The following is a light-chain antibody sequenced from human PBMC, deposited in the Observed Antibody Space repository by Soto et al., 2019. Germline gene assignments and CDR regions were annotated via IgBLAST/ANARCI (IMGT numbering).Light chain of an antibody. CDR2: DIT. J-gene: IGLJ1*01. V-gene: IGLV2-14*03. CDR1: STDLGSYKY. CDR3: SSYTTTYTPYV. Sequence: QSALTQPASVSGSPGQSITITCIGTSTDLGSYKYVSWYQQHPGKAPKLIIHDITNRPSGVSHRFSGSKAGNRASLTISGLQAEDEADYYCSSYTTTYTPYVCGSGTKLTVL.